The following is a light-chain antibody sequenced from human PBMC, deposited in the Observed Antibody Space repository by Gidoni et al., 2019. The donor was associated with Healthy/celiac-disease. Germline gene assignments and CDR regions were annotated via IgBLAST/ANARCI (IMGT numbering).Light chain of an antibody. Sequence: QSAPPQPPSPSGSPGHSVTISCTGTSSDVGGYNYVSWYQQHPGKAPKLMIYEVSKRPAGVPDRFSGSKSGNTASLTVSGLQAEDEADYYCSSYAGSNNLVFGGGTKLTVL. CDR1: SSDVGGYNY. CDR2: EVS. V-gene: IGLV2-8*01. CDR3: SSYAGSNNLV. J-gene: IGLJ2*01.